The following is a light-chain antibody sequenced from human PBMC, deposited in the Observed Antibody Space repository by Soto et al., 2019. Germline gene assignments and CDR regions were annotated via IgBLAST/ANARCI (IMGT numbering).Light chain of an antibody. J-gene: IGKJ5*01. V-gene: IGKV3-11*01. CDR3: QQRNVWPPIT. CDR1: QSVRSS. Sequence: EIVLTQSPGTLSLSPGERAALSCRASQSVRSSLAWYQQKPGQAPRLLIYDASNRANGVPARFGGSGSGTDFTLTINSLEPEDFAVYYCQQRNVWPPITFGQGTRLENK. CDR2: DAS.